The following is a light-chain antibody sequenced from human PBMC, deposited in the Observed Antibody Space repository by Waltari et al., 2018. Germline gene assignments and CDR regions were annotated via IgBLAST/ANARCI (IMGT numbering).Light chain of an antibody. V-gene: IGKV2-30*01. CDR2: EVS. CDR1: RTLLNTYGKIY. CDR3: MQGVRPWT. Sequence: VLTLSRVSLAVALERLTTTPPGSSRTLLNTYGKIYLNWFHQRPGQPPRRLISEVSKRDSGVPDRFRGSGSATDFTLEISRVEAEDVGIYYCMQGVRPWTFGQGTKVEVE. J-gene: IGKJ1*01.